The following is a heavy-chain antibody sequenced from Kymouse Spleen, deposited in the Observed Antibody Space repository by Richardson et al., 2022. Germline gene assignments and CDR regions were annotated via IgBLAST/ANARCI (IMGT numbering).Heavy chain of an antibody. D-gene: IGHD4-11,IGHD4-11*01. V-gene: IGHV3-30*18. CDR2: ISYDGSNK. CDR1: GFTFSSYG. Sequence: QVQLVESGGGVVQPGRSLRLSCAASGFTFSSYGMHWVRQAPGKGLEWVAVISYDGSNKYYADSVKGRFTISRDNSKNTLYLQMNSLRAEDTAVYYCAKGRAVTTSSYYYYGMDVWGQGTTVTVSS. J-gene: IGHJ6*02. CDR3: AKGRAVTTSSYYYYGMDV.